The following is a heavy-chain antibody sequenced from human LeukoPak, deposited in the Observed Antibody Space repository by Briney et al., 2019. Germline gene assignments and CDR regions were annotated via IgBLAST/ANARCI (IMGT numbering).Heavy chain of an antibody. CDR3: ASVPRDSGYEFYSMDV. CDR2: IYPGDSDT. J-gene: IGHJ6*02. D-gene: IGHD5-12*01. V-gene: IGHV5-51*01. CDR1: GYSFTSYW. Sequence: GESLKISCKGSGYSFTSYWIGWVRQMPGKGLEWMGIIYPGDSDTRYSPSFQGQVTISADKSISTAYLQWSSLKASDTAMYYCASVPRDSGYEFYSMDVWGQGTTVTVSS.